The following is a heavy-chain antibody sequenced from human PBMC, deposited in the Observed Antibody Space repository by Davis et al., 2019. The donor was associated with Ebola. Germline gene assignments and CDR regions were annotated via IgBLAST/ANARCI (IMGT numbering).Heavy chain of an antibody. CDR2: IYPGDSDT. CDR1: GYSFSSYW. CDR3: ASSASQNYYYYGVDV. J-gene: IGHJ6*04. Sequence: GESLKISCQGSGYSFSSYWIGWVRQMPGKGLEWMGNIYPGDSDTRYSPSFQSQVTISADKSISTAYLQWSSLKASDTAIYFCASSASQNYYYYGVDVWGKGTTVTVSS. V-gene: IGHV5-51*01.